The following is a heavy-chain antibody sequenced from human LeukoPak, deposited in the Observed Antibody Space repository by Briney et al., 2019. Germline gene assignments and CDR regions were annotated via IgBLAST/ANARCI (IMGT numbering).Heavy chain of an antibody. V-gene: IGHV1-69*13. CDR2: IIPIFGTA. CDR3: ARGAGCSSTSCYRTSLNY. Sequence: SVKVSCQASGGTFSSYAISWVRQAPGQGLEWVGGIIPIFGTANYAQKFQGRVTITADESTSTAYMELSSLRSEDTAVYYCARGAGCSSTSCYRTSLNYWGQGTLVTVSS. J-gene: IGHJ4*02. D-gene: IGHD2-2*01. CDR1: GGTFSSYA.